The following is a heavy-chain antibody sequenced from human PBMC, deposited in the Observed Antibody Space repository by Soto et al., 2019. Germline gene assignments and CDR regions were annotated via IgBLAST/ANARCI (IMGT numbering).Heavy chain of an antibody. CDR3: ARLGSSGWYQGSYFEY. CDR2: ILYSGST. J-gene: IGHJ4*02. Sequence: QLQLQESGPGLVKPSETLSLTCIVSGGSITRNNYYWGWIRQSPGKGLEGIGSILYSGSTNYNPSVKSRVTLSVESSKNQSSQEMRSGTAADTALYYCARLGSSGWYQGSYFEYCGQGTLVTVSS. D-gene: IGHD6-19*01. V-gene: IGHV4-39*01. CDR1: GGSITRNNYY.